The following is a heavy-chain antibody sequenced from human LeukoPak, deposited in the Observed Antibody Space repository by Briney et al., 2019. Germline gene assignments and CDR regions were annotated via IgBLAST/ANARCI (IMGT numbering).Heavy chain of an antibody. CDR2: IIPIFGTA. CDR3: ARGPAMVRGVIIPMLDY. J-gene: IGHJ4*02. CDR1: GGTFSSYA. V-gene: IGHV1-69*05. D-gene: IGHD3-10*01. Sequence: PVKVSCKASGGTFSSYAISWVRQAPGQGLEWMGGIIPIFGTANYAQKFQGRVTITTDESTSTAYMELSSLRAEDTAVYYCARGPAMVRGVIIPMLDYWGQGTLVTVSS.